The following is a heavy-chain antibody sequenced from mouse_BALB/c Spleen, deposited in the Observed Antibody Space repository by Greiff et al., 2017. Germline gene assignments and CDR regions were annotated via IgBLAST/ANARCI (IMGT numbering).Heavy chain of an antibody. CDR3: ARAIYGGAMDY. Sequence: QVQLQQSGPGLVAPSQSLSITCTVSGFSLTGYGVTWVRQPPGKGLEWLGMIWGDGSTDYNSALKSGLSISKDNSKSQVFLKMNSLQTDDTARYYCARAIYGGAMDYWGQGTSVTVSS. V-gene: IGHV2-6-7*01. CDR2: IWGDGST. CDR1: GFSLTGYG. J-gene: IGHJ4*01. D-gene: IGHD1-1*01.